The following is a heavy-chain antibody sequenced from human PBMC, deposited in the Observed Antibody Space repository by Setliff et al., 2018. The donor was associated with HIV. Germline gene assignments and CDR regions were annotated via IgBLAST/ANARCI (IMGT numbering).Heavy chain of an antibody. D-gene: IGHD3-10*01. CDR1: GYSFTDYW. J-gene: IGHJ3*02. CDR2: IYPGDSET. CDR3: ARVSRNLYGHLDGFDI. Sequence: GESLKISCRASGYSFTDYWIGWVRQMPGKGLECMGIIYPGDSETKYSPSFQGQVTISVDKSFNTAYLQWSSLRASDTTMYYCARVSRNLYGHLDGFDIWGHGTKVTVSS. V-gene: IGHV5-51*01.